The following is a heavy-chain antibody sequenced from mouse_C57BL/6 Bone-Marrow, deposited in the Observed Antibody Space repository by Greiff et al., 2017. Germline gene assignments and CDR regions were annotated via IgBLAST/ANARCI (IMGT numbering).Heavy chain of an antibody. J-gene: IGHJ3*01. CDR2: IYPRSGNT. Sequence: QVQLQQSGAELARPGASVKLSCKASGYTFTSYGISWVKQRTGQGLEWIGEIYPRSGNTYYNEKFKGKATLTADKSSSTAYMELRSLTSEDSAVYFCARGGYDSNFLAYWGQGTLVTVSA. CDR3: ARGGYDSNFLAY. CDR1: GYTFTSYG. V-gene: IGHV1-81*01. D-gene: IGHD2-5*01.